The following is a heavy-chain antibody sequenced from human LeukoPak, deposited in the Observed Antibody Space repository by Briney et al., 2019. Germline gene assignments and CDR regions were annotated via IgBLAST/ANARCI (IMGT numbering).Heavy chain of an antibody. Sequence: PGGSLRLSCAASGFTFSSYWMHWVRQVPGKGLVWVSRITSDGSDTIYADSVKGRFTISRDNAKNTLYLEMISLREEDSAVYFCAKACGGDCSLLDYWGQGTLITVSS. CDR3: AKACGGDCSLLDY. CDR2: ITSDGSDT. J-gene: IGHJ4*02. V-gene: IGHV3-74*01. D-gene: IGHD2-21*02. CDR1: GFTFSSYW.